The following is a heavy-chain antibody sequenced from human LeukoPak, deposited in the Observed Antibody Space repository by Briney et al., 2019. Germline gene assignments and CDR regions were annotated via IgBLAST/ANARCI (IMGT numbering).Heavy chain of an antibody. CDR2: ITPIFGTA. D-gene: IGHD6-6*01. CDR3: ARDEYSSSSDY. V-gene: IGHV1-69*13. Sequence: SVKVSCKASGGTFSRFTISWVRQAPGQGFEWMGGITPIFGTANFAQKFQGRVSITADESTSTAFMELSSLRSEDTAVYYCARDEYSSSSDYWGQGTLVTVSS. J-gene: IGHJ4*02. CDR1: GGTFSRFT.